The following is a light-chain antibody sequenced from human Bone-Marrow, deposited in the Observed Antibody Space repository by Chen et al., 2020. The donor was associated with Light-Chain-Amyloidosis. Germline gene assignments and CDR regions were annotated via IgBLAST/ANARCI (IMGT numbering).Light chain of an antibody. CDR1: NIGSKS. CDR3: QVWDRSSDRPV. J-gene: IGLJ3*02. Sequence: SYVLTQPPSVSVAPGQTATIACGGNNIGSKSVHWYQQTPGQAPLLVVYDDSDRPSGIPERLSGSNSGNTATLTISRVEAGDEADYYCQVWDRSSDRPVFGGGTKLTVL. V-gene: IGLV3-21*02. CDR2: DDS.